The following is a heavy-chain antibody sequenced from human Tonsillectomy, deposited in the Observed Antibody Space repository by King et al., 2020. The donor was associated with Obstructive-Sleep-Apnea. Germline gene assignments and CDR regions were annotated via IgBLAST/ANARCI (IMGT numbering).Heavy chain of an antibody. J-gene: IGHJ4*02. CDR1: GGSISSYY. CDR3: CCSGYFSKGFDY. Sequence: VQLQESGPGLVKPSETLSLTCTVSGGSISSYYWSWIRQPPGKGLEWIGYIYYSGSTNYNPSLKSRVTISVDTSKNQFSLKLSSVTAADTAVYYCCCSGYFSKGFDYWGQGTLVTVSS. CDR2: IYYSGST. V-gene: IGHV4-59*08. D-gene: IGHD3-22*01.